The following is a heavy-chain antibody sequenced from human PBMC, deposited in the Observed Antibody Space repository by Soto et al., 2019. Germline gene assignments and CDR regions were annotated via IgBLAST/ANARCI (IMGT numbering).Heavy chain of an antibody. Sequence: QVQLQESGPGRGKPSQTLSLTCTVSGGSIRIGGYHWSWIRQHLGKGRECIGYIYYSGITYYNPSLKSRVTISVDTSKNQFSLKLSSVTAADTAVYYCARLDVWGQGTTVTVSS. CDR1: GGSIRIGGYH. CDR2: IYYSGIT. J-gene: IGHJ6*02. V-gene: IGHV4-31*03. CDR3: ARLDV.